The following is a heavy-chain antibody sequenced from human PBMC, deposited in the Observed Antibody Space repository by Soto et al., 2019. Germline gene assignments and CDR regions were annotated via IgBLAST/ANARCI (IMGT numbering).Heavy chain of an antibody. J-gene: IGHJ6*02. Sequence: GGSLRLSCAASGFTFSNYWMSWVRQAPGKGLEWVANIKQDGSEKCYVDSMKGRFTISRDDAKNPLYLQMNSLRAEDTAVYYCARSFRVYNGMDVWGQGTTVTVSS. CDR1: GFTFSNYW. D-gene: IGHD3-10*01. V-gene: IGHV3-7*03. CDR3: ARSFRVYNGMDV. CDR2: IKQDGSEK.